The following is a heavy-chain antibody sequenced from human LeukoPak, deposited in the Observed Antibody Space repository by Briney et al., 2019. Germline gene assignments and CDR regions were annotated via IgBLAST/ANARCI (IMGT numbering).Heavy chain of an antibody. CDR1: GFTFSSYW. D-gene: IGHD4-17*01. Sequence: GGSLRLSCETAGFTFSSYWMHWVRQAPGKGLVWVSRINSDGSSTSYADSVKGRFTISRDNAKNTLYLQINSLRVEDTAVYYCIVFGDSNHWGQGTLVTVSS. J-gene: IGHJ5*02. V-gene: IGHV3-74*01. CDR2: INSDGSST. CDR3: IVFGDSNH.